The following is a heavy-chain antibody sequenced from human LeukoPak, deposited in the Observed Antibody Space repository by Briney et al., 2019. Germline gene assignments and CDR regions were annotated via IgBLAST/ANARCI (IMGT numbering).Heavy chain of an antibody. J-gene: IGHJ6*03. CDR3: AKDGGVRGPDYYYYMDV. CDR1: GFTISSYS. CDR2: IRYDGSYK. D-gene: IGHD3-10*01. V-gene: IGHV3-30*02. Sequence: GGSLRLSCVVSGFTISSYSMHWFRQAPGKGREWVAFIRYDGSYKKYADSVKGRFTISRDNSKNTLYLQMNSLRAEDTAVYYCAKDGGVRGPDYYYYMDVWGKGTTVTISS.